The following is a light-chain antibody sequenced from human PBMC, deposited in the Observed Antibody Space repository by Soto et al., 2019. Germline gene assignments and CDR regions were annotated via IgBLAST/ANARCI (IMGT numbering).Light chain of an antibody. Sequence: EIVLTQSPGTLSLSPGERATLSCRASQRVSSHSLAWYQQKPGQAPRTLIYDASSRATGIPDRFSASGSGTDFTLTISRLEPEDFAVYYCHHYPRSSWTFGQGTQVDIK. J-gene: IGKJ1*01. V-gene: IGKV3-20*01. CDR2: DAS. CDR3: HHYPRSSWT. CDR1: QRVSSHS.